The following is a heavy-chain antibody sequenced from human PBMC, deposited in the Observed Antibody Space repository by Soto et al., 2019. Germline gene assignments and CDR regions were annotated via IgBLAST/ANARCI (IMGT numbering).Heavy chain of an antibody. CDR3: ARGDKDTYYYDSSGPYNWFDP. Sequence: QVQLVQSGAEVKKPGASVKVSCKASGYTFTSYYMHWVRQAPGQGLEWMGIINPSGGSTSYAQKCQGRVTMTRDTSTSTVYMELSSLRSEDTAVYYCARGDKDTYYYDSSGPYNWFDPWGQGTLVTVSS. V-gene: IGHV1-46*01. D-gene: IGHD3-22*01. CDR2: INPSGGST. J-gene: IGHJ5*02. CDR1: GYTFTSYY.